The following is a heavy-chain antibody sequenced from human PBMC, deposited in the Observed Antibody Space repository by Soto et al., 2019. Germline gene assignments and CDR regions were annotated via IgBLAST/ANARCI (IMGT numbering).Heavy chain of an antibody. CDR2: ISAYNGKT. V-gene: IGHV1-18*01. D-gene: IGHD2-2*01. Sequence: QVQLVQSGAEVKKPGASVKVSCKASGYTFTSYGISWVRQAPGQGLEWMGWISAYNGKTNNAQKLQGRVTMTTDTSTSKAYMELRSLRSDDTAVYYCARGAIVVVPDDTPSPNRYGMDVWGRGNTVTVSS. J-gene: IGHJ6*04. CDR1: GYTFTSYG. CDR3: ARGAIVVVPDDTPSPNRYGMDV.